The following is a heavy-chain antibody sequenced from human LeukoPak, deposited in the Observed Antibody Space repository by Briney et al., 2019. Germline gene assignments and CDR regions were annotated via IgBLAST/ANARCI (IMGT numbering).Heavy chain of an antibody. CDR3: AREDSGYTYGTNGY. CDR1: GFTFSSYS. Sequence: PGGSLRLSCAASGFTFSSYSMNWVRQAPGKGLEWVSYISSRSATIYYADSVKGRFTISRDNAKNSLYLQMNSLRAEDTAVYYCAREDSGYTYGTNGYWGQGTLVTVSS. CDR2: ISSRSATI. V-gene: IGHV3-48*04. D-gene: IGHD5-18*01. J-gene: IGHJ4*02.